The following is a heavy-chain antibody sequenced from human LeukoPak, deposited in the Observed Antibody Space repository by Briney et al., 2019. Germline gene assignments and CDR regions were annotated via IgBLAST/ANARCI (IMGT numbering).Heavy chain of an antibody. D-gene: IGHD6-13*01. CDR2: IYYSGST. Sequence: SETLSLTCTVSGSSINSYYWSWIRQPPGKELEWMGSIYYSGSTNYNPSLKSRVTISVDTSKNHFSLRLTSVTAADTAVYYCARRRSSSWSFDSWGQGTLVTVSS. CDR3: ARRRSSSWSFDS. CDR1: GSSINSYY. V-gene: IGHV4-59*08. J-gene: IGHJ4*02.